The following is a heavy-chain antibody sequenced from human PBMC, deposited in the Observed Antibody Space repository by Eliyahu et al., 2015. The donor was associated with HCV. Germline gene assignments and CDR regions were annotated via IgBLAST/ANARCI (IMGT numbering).Heavy chain of an antibody. Sequence: EAQLVESGGGLVKPGGSLRLSCAASGFTFRSYAMGWVRQAPGKGLEWVSYINGGGFDTAHADSLKGRFVISRDNAKNSLFLEMKSLRVEDTAIYYCARDMLTGYYMSAFDLWGQGTMVTVSS. J-gene: IGHJ3*01. CDR3: ARDMLTGYYMSAFDL. V-gene: IGHV3-21*01. D-gene: IGHD3-9*01. CDR2: INGGGFDT. CDR1: GFTFRSYA.